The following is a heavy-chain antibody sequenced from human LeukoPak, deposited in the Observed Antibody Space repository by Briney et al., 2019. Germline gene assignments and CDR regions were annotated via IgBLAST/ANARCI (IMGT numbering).Heavy chain of an antibody. V-gene: IGHV3-21*01. CDR1: GFTLSPYS. CDR2: ISGTSNYI. CDR3: ARDLEYNSSWSACYFDY. D-gene: IGHD6-13*01. J-gene: IGHJ4*02. Sequence: GGSLRLSCTASGFTLSPYSMNWVRQAPGKGLEWVSSISGTSNYIYYADSVKGRFTISRDNAKNSLYLQMDRLRAEDTAVYYCARDLEYNSSWSACYFDYWGQGILVTVSS.